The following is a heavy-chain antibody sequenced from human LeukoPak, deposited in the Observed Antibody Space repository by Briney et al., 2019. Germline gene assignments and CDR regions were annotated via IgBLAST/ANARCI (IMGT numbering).Heavy chain of an antibody. Sequence: GGSLRLSCAASGFTFSSYSMNWVRQAPGKGLEWVANIKQDGSEKYYVDSVKGRFTISRDNAKNSLYLQMNSLRAEDTAVYYCAREYYDYVWGSYRQPDPTFDYWGQGTLVTVSS. CDR3: AREYYDYVWGSYRQPDPTFDY. J-gene: IGHJ4*02. V-gene: IGHV3-7*01. CDR1: GFTFSSYS. D-gene: IGHD3-16*02. CDR2: IKQDGSEK.